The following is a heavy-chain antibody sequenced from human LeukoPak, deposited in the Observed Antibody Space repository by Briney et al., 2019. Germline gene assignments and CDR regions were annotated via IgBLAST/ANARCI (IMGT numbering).Heavy chain of an antibody. V-gene: IGHV3-21*01. CDR1: GFTFSSYS. Sequence: PGGSLRLSCAASGFTFSSYSMNWVRQAPGKRLEWVSSISSSSSYIYYADSVEGRFTISRDNAKNSLYLQMNSLRAEDTAVYYCARDSIAAAGNFDYWGQGTLVTVSS. D-gene: IGHD6-13*01. CDR2: ISSSSSYI. CDR3: ARDSIAAAGNFDY. J-gene: IGHJ4*02.